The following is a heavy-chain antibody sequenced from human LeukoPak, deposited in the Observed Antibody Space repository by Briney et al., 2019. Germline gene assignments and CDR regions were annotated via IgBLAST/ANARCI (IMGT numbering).Heavy chain of an antibody. J-gene: IGHJ4*02. CDR1: GFTFSSYA. CDR3: AKVANSPRPVAATGKGFDS. CDR2: ISHSGGST. V-gene: IGHV3-23*01. D-gene: IGHD6-19*01. Sequence: GGSLRLSCAASGFTFSSYAMNWVRQPPGKGLEWVSGISHSGGSTYYADSVKGRFSLSRDNSKNTLYLQMNSLRAEDTAVYYCAKVANSPRPVAATGKGFDSWGQGTLVTVSS.